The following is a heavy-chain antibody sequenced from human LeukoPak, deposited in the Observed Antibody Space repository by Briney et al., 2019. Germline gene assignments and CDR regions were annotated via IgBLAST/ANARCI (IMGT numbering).Heavy chain of an antibody. CDR3: ARDVSSGYLGFDY. V-gene: IGHV3-33*01. J-gene: IGHJ4*02. D-gene: IGHD3-22*01. CDR2: IWYDGSEK. Sequence: PGGSLRLSCAPSGFTFSTYGMQRVRQAPGKGLEWGEAIWYDGSEKYYADSVKGRFTISRDNSKNTLYVQMNRLRAEDTAVYYCARDVSSGYLGFDYWGQGTLVTVSS. CDR1: GFTFSTYG.